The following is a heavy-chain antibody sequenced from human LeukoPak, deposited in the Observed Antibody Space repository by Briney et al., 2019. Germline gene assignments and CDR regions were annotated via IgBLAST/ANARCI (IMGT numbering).Heavy chain of an antibody. CDR1: GGTFSSYA. CDR3: ARDPEAQYYDFWSGYFDY. D-gene: IGHD3-3*01. CDR2: IIPIFGTA. J-gene: IGHJ4*02. V-gene: IGHV1-69*13. Sequence: SVKVSCKASGGTFSSYAISWARQAPGQGLEWMGGIIPIFGTANYAQKFQGRVTITADESTSTAYMELSSLRSEDTAVYYCARDPEAQYYDFWSGYFDYWGQGTLVTVSS.